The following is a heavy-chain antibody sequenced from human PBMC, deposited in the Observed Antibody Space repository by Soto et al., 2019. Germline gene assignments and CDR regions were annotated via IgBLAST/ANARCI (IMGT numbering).Heavy chain of an antibody. Sequence: GGSLGLSCAASGFTFSSYAMHWVRQAPGKGLEWVAVISYDGSNKYYADSVKGRFTISRDNSKNTLYLQMNSLRAEDTAVYYCARVGPTYGSGSKGAFDIWGQGTMVTVSS. D-gene: IGHD3-10*01. V-gene: IGHV3-30*04. CDR3: ARVGPTYGSGSKGAFDI. J-gene: IGHJ3*02. CDR2: ISYDGSNK. CDR1: GFTFSSYA.